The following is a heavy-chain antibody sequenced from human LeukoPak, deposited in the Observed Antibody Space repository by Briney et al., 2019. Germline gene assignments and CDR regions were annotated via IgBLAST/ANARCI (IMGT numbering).Heavy chain of an antibody. Sequence: GGSLRLSCAASGFTVSNNYMTWVRQAPGKGLEWVANINLHGSEKYYVDSVRGRFTISRDNAKNSLYLQMNSLRAEDAAVYFCARDVKYPFDICGQGTMVTVSS. J-gene: IGHJ3*02. CDR3: ARDVKYPFDI. CDR1: GFTVSNNY. CDR2: INLHGSEK. V-gene: IGHV3-7*01. D-gene: IGHD2-2*02.